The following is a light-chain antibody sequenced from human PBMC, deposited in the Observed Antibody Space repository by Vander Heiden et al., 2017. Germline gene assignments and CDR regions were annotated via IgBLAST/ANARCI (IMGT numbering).Light chain of an antibody. Sequence: QSALTQTASVSGSPGQSITISCPGTSSDVGGYNHVSWYQQHPGKAPKLMIYEVSNRPSGVSKRFSGSKSGNTASLTISGLQAEDEADYYCSAYTSSSTYVFGTGTKVTVL. J-gene: IGLJ1*01. CDR3: SAYTSSSTYV. CDR2: EVS. CDR1: SSDVGGYNH. V-gene: IGLV2-14*01.